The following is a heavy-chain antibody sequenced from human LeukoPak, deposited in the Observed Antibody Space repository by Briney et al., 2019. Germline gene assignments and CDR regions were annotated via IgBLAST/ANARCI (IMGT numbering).Heavy chain of an antibody. Sequence: GGSLRLSCRGSGVTFEDYYLSWIRQAPGKGLEWISYVSSTGGDKFYADPVKGRFTISRDNARNSVYMEMNDLMAEDTAFYYCAGGDNGFFDYLGRGPRAIVSS. D-gene: IGHD2-8*01. CDR2: VSSTGGDK. V-gene: IGHV3-11*01. J-gene: IGHJ4*02. CDR1: GVTFEDYY. CDR3: AGGDNGFFDY.